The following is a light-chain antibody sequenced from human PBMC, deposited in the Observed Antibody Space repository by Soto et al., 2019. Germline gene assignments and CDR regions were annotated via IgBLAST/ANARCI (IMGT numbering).Light chain of an antibody. Sequence: DIQMTQSPSSLSASVGDRVTITCRASQNIVSRYLSWYQQRPGKAPNLLISGASNLQSDVPSRFSCSGSGTDFTLTISSVQAEDFASYFGLQTHSSPLTFGGGTKVEMK. V-gene: IGKV1-39*01. CDR3: LQTHSSPLT. CDR1: QNIVSRY. J-gene: IGKJ4*01. CDR2: GAS.